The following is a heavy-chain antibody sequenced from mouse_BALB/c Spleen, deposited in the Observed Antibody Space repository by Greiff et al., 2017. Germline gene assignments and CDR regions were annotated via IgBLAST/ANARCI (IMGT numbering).Heavy chain of an antibody. Sequence: EVQLVESGGDLVKPGGSLKLSCAASGFTFSSYGMSWVRQTPDKRLEWVATISSGGSYTYYPDSVKGRFTISRDNAKNTLYLQMSSLKSEDTAMYYCASVYYDYDGGSFFDYWGQGTTLTVSS. V-gene: IGHV5-6*01. CDR2: ISSGGSYT. J-gene: IGHJ2*01. D-gene: IGHD2-4*01. CDR3: ASVYYDYDGGSFFDY. CDR1: GFTFSSYG.